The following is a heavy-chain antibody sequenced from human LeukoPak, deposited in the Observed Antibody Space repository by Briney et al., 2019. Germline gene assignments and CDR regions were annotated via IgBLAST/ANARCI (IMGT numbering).Heavy chain of an antibody. CDR3: AKDRHAPGRYCSSTTCFPFDP. CDR2: ISSSGSTI. Sequence: GGSLRLSCAASGFTFSSYGMSWVRQAPGKGLEWVSYISSSGSTIYYADSVKGRLTISRDNAKNSLYLQMNSLRAEDTAVYYCAKDRHAPGRYCSSTTCFPFDPWGQGTLVTVSS. V-gene: IGHV3-48*04. D-gene: IGHD2-2*01. CDR1: GFTFSSYG. J-gene: IGHJ5*02.